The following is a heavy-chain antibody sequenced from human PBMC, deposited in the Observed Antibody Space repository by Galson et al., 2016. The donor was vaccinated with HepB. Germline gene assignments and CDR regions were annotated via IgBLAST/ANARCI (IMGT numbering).Heavy chain of an antibody. CDR2: ISSNSNYI. Sequence: SLRLSCAASEFTFSSYSMNWVRQAPGKGLEWISSISSNSNYIYYADSVKGRFTISRDNATNSLYLQMNSLRVEDTAVYYCARDPYSMRVDVNDAFDIWAKGQRSPSLQ. CDR1: EFTFSSYS. D-gene: IGHD2/OR15-2a*01. V-gene: IGHV3-21*06. CDR3: ARDPYSMRVDVNDAFDI. J-gene: IGHJ3*02.